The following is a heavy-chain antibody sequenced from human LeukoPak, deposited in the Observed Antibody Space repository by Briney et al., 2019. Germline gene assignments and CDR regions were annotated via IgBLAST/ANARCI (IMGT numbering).Heavy chain of an antibody. J-gene: IGHJ3*02. CDR1: GFTFSSYA. CDR2: ISGSGGST. CDR3: AIEHGLVTTPLNDAFDI. D-gene: IGHD4-17*01. V-gene: IGHV3-23*01. Sequence: PGGSLRLSCVASGFTFSSYAMSWVRQAPGKGLEWVSAISGSGGSTYYADSVRGRFTISSDNLKNTLYLQMNSLRGEDTAVYYCAIEHGLVTTPLNDAFDIWGQGTMVTVSS.